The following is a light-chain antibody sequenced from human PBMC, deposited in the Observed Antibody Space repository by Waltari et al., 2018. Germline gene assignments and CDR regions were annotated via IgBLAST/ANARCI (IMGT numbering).Light chain of an antibody. CDR2: GAS. Sequence: EIVLTQSPGTLSLSPGERATLSCRTSQRGSRTVAWYQQKPGQAPKLLIYGASIRATGIPDRFTGSGSGTDFSLTISSLEPEDFAVYFCQHYVRLPATFGQGTKVEIK. CDR1: QRGSRT. V-gene: IGKV3-20*01. CDR3: QHYVRLPAT. J-gene: IGKJ1*01.